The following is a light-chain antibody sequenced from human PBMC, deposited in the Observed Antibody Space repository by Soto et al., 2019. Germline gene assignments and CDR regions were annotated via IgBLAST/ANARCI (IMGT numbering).Light chain of an antibody. CDR3: QQRRRT. J-gene: IGKJ1*01. Sequence: EIVFTQSPGTLSLSPGERATLSCRASQSVTSSYLCLYQQKPVQSPRLLIDVSSSSATGIPARFSGSGSGTDFTITISSLEHEDFEVYHRQQRRRTFGQGTKVDIK. V-gene: IGKV3D-20*02. CDR2: VSS. CDR1: QSVTSSY.